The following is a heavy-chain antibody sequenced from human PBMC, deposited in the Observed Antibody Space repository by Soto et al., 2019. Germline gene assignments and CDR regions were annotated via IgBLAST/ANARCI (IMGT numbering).Heavy chain of an antibody. J-gene: IGHJ4*02. CDR1: GGSISSGDYY. V-gene: IGHV4-30-4*01. CDR3: ASRHSSPYFDY. Sequence: SATLSLTCTVSGGSISSGDYYWSWIRQPPGKGLEWIGSIYYSGSTYYNPSLKSRVTISVDTSKNQFSLKLNSVTAADTAVYYCASRHSSPYFDYWGQGTLVTVSS. D-gene: IGHD6-13*01. CDR2: IYYSGST.